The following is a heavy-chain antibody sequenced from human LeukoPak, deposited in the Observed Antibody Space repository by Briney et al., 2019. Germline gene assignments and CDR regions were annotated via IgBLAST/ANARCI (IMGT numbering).Heavy chain of an antibody. V-gene: IGHV1-2*02. CDR2: INPNSGGT. Sequence: ASVKVSCKASGYTFTDYDMHWVRQAPGQGLEWMGWINPNSGGTNYAQKFQGRVSMTRDTSIITAYMELTSLRSDDTAVYYCARADTIGTTAYFYSGLDVWGQGSTVTVSS. J-gene: IGHJ6*02. CDR3: ARADTIGTTAYFYSGLDV. D-gene: IGHD1-1*01. CDR1: GYTFTDYD.